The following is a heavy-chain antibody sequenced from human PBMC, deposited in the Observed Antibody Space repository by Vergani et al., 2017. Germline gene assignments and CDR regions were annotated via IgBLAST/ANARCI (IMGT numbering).Heavy chain of an antibody. D-gene: IGHD2-2*01. J-gene: IGHJ6*02. CDR3: ARDRLDCSSTSCYARGMDV. CDR1: GFTVSSNY. Sequence: EVQLVESGGGLIQPGGSLRLSCAASGFTVSSNYMSWVRQAPGKGLEWVSVIYSGGSTYYADSVKGRFTIARDNSKTTLYLQMKSLRAEDTAVYYWARDRLDCSSTSCYARGMDVWGQGTTVTVSS. V-gene: IGHV3-53*01. CDR2: IYSGGST.